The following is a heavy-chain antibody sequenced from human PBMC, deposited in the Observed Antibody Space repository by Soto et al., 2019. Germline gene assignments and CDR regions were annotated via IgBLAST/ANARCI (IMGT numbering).Heavy chain of an antibody. CDR2: IDPSDSYT. J-gene: IGHJ6*02. Sequence: PWESLTISLKCTGYSFTRYWIRWVRQMPGKGLEGMGRIDPSDSYTNYSPSFQGHVTISADKSISTAYLQWSSLKASDTAMYYCARRGYCSSTSCYNEPVFHYSYYGMDVWGQGTTVTVSS. V-gene: IGHV5-10-1*01. D-gene: IGHD2-2*02. CDR3: ARRGYCSSTSCYNEPVFHYSYYGMDV. CDR1: GYSFTRYW.